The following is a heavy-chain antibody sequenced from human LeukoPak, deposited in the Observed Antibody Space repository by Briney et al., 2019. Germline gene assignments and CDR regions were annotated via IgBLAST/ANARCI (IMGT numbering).Heavy chain of an antibody. CDR1: GYTFTSYD. J-gene: IGHJ4*02. V-gene: IGHV1-8*01. CDR3: ARSRPSVVVMGY. CDR2: MNPNSGNT. D-gene: IGHD3-22*01. Sequence: ASVKVSCKASGYTFTSYDINWVRQATGQGLEWMGWMNPNSGNTGHAQKFQGRVTMTRNTSIGTAYMELSSLRSEDTAVYYCARSRPSVVVMGYWGQGTLVTVSS.